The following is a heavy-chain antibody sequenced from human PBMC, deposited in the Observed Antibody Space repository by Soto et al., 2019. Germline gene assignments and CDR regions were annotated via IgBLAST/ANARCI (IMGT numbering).Heavy chain of an antibody. CDR3: AKDLDLLGYGWFDP. J-gene: IGHJ5*02. Sequence: PGGSLRLSCAASGFTFSSYAMSWVRQAPGKGLEWVSAISGSGGSTYYADSVKGRFTISRDNSKDTLYLQMNSLRAEDTAVYYCAKDLDLLGYGWFDPWGQGTLVTVSS. V-gene: IGHV3-23*01. CDR2: ISGSGGST. D-gene: IGHD2-15*01. CDR1: GFTFSSYA.